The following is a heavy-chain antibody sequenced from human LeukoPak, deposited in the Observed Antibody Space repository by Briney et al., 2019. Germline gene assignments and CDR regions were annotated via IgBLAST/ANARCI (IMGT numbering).Heavy chain of an antibody. CDR3: TRRYGGHSGWAGYHDS. CDR1: GFRFSDYT. V-gene: IGHV3-64*01. CDR2: IRTDGTST. Sequence: PGGSLRLSCVASGFRFSDYTMHWVRQAPGKGLEYVSAIRTDGTSTFYPSSVKGRFTISRDNSKSTLCLQMGSLRAEDTAVYYCTRRYGGHSGWAGYHDSWGQGTLVTVSS. J-gene: IGHJ4*02. D-gene: IGHD6-19*01.